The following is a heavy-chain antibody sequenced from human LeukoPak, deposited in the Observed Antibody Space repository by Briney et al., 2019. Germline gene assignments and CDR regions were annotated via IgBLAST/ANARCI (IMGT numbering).Heavy chain of an antibody. Sequence: ASVKVSCKASGYTFTSYYMHWVRQAPGQGLEWMGIINPSGGSTSYAQKFQGRVTMTRDTSTSTVYMELSSLRSEDTAVYYCARDWPLGIAARRFDYWGQGTLVTVSS. CDR2: INPSGGST. CDR3: ARDWPLGIAARRFDY. V-gene: IGHV1-46*01. D-gene: IGHD6-6*01. J-gene: IGHJ4*02. CDR1: GYTFTSYY.